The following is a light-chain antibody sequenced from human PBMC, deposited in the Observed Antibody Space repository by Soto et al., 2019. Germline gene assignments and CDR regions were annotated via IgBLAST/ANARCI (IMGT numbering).Light chain of an antibody. CDR3: QHANSFPLT. V-gene: IGKV1-12*01. Sequence: DIQMTQSPSSVSASVGDRVTITCRASQGISSWLVWYQQKPGRAPKLLIYAASSLQSGDPSRFSGSGSGTDFNLTISSLQTEDRATYYCQHANSFPLTFGGGTKVEIK. J-gene: IGKJ4*01. CDR2: AAS. CDR1: QGISSW.